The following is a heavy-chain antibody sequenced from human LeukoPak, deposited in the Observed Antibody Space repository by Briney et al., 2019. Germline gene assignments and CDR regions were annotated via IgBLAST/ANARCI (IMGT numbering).Heavy chain of an antibody. CDR3: ARDTAYSSDWAPCEF. V-gene: IGHV3-23*01. D-gene: IGHD6-19*01. Sequence: GGPLRLSCAASGFTFSNYAMTWVRQAPGMGLGLEWVSTITDSGGSTYYADSVKGRFTISRDNSKNTLFLQMNSLRPEDTAVYYCARDTAYSSDWAPCEFWGQGILVTVSS. CDR2: ITDSGGST. J-gene: IGHJ4*02. CDR1: GFTFSNYA.